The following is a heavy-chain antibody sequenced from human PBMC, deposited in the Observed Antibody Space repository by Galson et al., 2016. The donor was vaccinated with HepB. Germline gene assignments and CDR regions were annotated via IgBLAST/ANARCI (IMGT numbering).Heavy chain of an antibody. CDR3: ARDRVDIVAAPSSIRNYYGMDV. J-gene: IGHJ6*02. CDR2: ISSGSRHI. D-gene: IGHD5-12*01. CDR1: GFTFRAYT. Sequence: SLRLSCAASGFTFRAYTMNWVRQAPGKGLQWVSSISSGSRHISNADSLKGRFSISRDDVKNSVFLQMNSLTVDDTAKYFCARDRVDIVAAPSSIRNYYGMDVWGQGTTVTVSS. V-gene: IGHV3-21*04.